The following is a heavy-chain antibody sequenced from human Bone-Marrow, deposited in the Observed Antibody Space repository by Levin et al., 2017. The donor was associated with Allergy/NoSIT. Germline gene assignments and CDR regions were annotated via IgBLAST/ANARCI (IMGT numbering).Heavy chain of an antibody. Sequence: EASVKVSCKASGDIFSAYYIHWVRQVPGQGLEWVGRIDPKSGVTNYAQNFQGRVTMTRDTSIMTAYMELSSLTSDDAAIYYCARWEPVTGMDFWGQGTTVTVSS. D-gene: IGHD1-1*01. CDR2: IDPKSGVT. J-gene: IGHJ6*02. V-gene: IGHV1-2*06. CDR1: GDIFSAYY. CDR3: ARWEPVTGMDF.